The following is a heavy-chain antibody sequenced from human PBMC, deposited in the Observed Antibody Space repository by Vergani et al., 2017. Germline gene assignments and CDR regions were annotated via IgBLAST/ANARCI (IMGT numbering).Heavy chain of an antibody. CDR2: IYYSGST. V-gene: IGHV4-30-4*08. Sequence: QVQLQESGPGLVKPSQTLSLTCTVSGRSISSGDYYWSWIRQPPGKGLEWIGYIYYSGSTYYNPSLKSRVTISVDTSKNQFSLKLSSVTAADTAVYYCARTILTGYFCFDPWGQGTLVTVSS. CDR1: GRSISSGDYY. CDR3: ARTILTGYFCFDP. D-gene: IGHD3-9*01. J-gene: IGHJ5*02.